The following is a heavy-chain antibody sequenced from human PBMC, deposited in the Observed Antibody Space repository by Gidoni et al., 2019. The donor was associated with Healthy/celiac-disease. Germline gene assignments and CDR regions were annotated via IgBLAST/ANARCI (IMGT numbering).Heavy chain of an antibody. D-gene: IGHD3-3*01. J-gene: IGHJ4*02. Sequence: QVQLVESGGGLVKPGGSLSLSCAASGFTFSDSYMGWIRQAPGKGLEWVSYISSSSSYTNYADSVKGRFTISRDNAKNSLYLQMNSLRAEDTAVYYCARDSIFGVVDYWGQGTLVTVSS. CDR3: ARDSIFGVVDY. CDR1: GFTFSDSY. V-gene: IGHV3-11*06. CDR2: ISSSSSYT.